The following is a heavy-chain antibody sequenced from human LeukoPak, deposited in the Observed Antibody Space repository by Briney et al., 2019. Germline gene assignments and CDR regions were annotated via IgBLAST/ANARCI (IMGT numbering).Heavy chain of an antibody. CDR3: VRDLLVRAVAGLDS. J-gene: IGHJ4*02. Sequence: GGSLRLSCAASGFTFSSYSMNWVRQAPGKGLEWVSSISSSSSYIYYADSMKGRFTISRDNAKNSLYLQMNSLRAEDTAVYYCVRDLLVRAVAGLDSWGQGTLVTVSS. V-gene: IGHV3-21*01. CDR1: GFTFSSYS. D-gene: IGHD6-19*01. CDR2: ISSSSSYI.